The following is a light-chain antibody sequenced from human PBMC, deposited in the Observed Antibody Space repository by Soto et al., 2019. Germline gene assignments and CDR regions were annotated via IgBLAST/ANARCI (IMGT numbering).Light chain of an antibody. J-gene: IGKJ5*01. CDR1: QNVAHF. V-gene: IGKV1-39*01. CDR2: ATS. Sequence: DIQMTQSPSSLSASVGDRVTITCRASQNVAHFLNWYQQKPGKAPKLLIYATSSLHSGVPSRFSGSGFGTDFTLTISSLQTEDFATYYCQQHYSPPPITFGQGTRLEIK. CDR3: QQHYSPPPIT.